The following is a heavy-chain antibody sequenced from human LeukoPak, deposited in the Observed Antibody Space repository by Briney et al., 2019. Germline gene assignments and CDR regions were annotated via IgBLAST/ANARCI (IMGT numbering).Heavy chain of an antibody. D-gene: IGHD3-10*01. V-gene: IGHV1-2*02. CDR3: AGSRDYYGSGSLDY. Sequence: GASVKVSCKASGYTFTGYYMHWVRQAPRQGLEWMGWINPNSGGTNYAQKFQGRVTMTRDTSISTAYMELSRLRSDDTAVYYCAGSRDYYGSGSLDYWGQGTLVTVSS. CDR2: INPNSGGT. J-gene: IGHJ4*02. CDR1: GYTFTGYY.